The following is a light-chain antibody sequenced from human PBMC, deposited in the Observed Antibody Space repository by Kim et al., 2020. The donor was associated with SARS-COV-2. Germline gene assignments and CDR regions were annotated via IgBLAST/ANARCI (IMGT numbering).Light chain of an antibody. Sequence: DIQLTQSPSSLSASIGDRVTITCRASQDIANSLAWYQQKPGKVPQVLIYAAATLQSGLPSRFSASGSGTEFTLTIGSLQTEDFATYYCKKYKSAQWTFGPGTKVYIK. CDR1: QDIANS. CDR2: AAA. V-gene: IGKV1-27*01. CDR3: KKYKSAQWT. J-gene: IGKJ1*01.